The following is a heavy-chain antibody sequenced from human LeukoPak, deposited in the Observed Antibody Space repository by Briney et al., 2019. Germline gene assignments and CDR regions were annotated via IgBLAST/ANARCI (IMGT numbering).Heavy chain of an antibody. V-gene: IGHV3-15*01. D-gene: IGHD2-15*01. CDR3: TTEGYCSGDNCYSFDH. Sequence: GGSLRLSCAASGFTFTNAWMTWVRQAPGKGLEWVGRIKSRTDGGTIDYAAPVKGRFTLSRDDSKNTVYLQMNSLKTEDTAVYYCTTEGYCSGDNCYSFDHWGQGSLVTVSS. CDR2: IKSRTDGGTI. J-gene: IGHJ4*02. CDR1: GFTFTNAW.